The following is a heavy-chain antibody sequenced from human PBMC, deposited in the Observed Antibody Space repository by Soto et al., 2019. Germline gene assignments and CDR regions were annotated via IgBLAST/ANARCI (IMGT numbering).Heavy chain of an antibody. D-gene: IGHD3-16*01. Sequence: GESLKISCKASGFSFTLYWIAWVRQMPGKGLEWMGVIFPDDSDTRYSPSFQGQVTISADKSISTAYLQWSSLKASDTAMYYCARRGKEHDTSFSLDSCGEGPQVTVSS. CDR1: GFSFTLYW. J-gene: IGHJ5*01. V-gene: IGHV5-51*01. CDR3: ARRGKEHDTSFSLDS. CDR2: IFPDDSDT.